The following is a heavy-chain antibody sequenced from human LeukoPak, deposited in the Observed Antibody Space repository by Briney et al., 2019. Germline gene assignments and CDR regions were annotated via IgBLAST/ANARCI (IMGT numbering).Heavy chain of an antibody. CDR3: ARAYSSGWYHCFDY. J-gene: IGHJ4*02. CDR2: IIPIFGTA. Sequence: AASVKVSCTASGGTFSSYAISWVRQAPGQGLEWMGGIIPIFGTANYAQKFQGRVTITADESTSTAYMELSSLRSEDTAVYYCARAYSSGWYHCFDYWGQGTLVTVSS. D-gene: IGHD6-19*01. CDR1: GGTFSSYA. V-gene: IGHV1-69*13.